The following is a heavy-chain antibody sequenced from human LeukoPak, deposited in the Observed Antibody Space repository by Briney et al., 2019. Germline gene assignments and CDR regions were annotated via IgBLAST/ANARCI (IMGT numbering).Heavy chain of an antibody. J-gene: IGHJ4*02. CDR3: ARGGNRFGGFYFDY. V-gene: IGHV4-31*03. D-gene: IGHD3-10*01. CDR1: ADSLSSGGHY. CDR2: IHHSGRS. Sequence: PSQTLSLTCTVSADSLSSGGHYWAWLRQFPGKGLESIGFIHHSGRSRHNPSLKDRVAISVDTSRNQFALKLSSVTAADTAMYYCARGGNRFGGFYFDYWGQGIQVIVSS.